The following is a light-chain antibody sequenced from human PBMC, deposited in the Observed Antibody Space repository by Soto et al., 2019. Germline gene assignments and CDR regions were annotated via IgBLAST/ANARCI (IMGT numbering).Light chain of an antibody. J-gene: IGLJ2*01. V-gene: IGLV2-8*01. CDR2: DVS. Sequence: QSALTQPPSASGSPGQSVTISCTGTPSDVGGYNSVSWYQQYPGKAPKLMIYDVSKRPSGVPDRFSGSKSGTSASLAISGLQAEDEADYYCQSFDKYLSAVVFGGGTKLTVL. CDR3: QSFDKYLSAVV. CDR1: PSDVGGYNS.